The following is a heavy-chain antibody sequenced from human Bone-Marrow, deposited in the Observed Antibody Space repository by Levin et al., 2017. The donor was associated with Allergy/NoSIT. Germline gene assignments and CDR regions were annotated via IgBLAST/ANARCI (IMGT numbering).Heavy chain of an antibody. V-gene: IGHV3-21*01. Sequence: GGSLRLSCAASGFTFSSSAMNWVRQAPGKGLEWVSSIDKSGSYIYYADSVKGRFTISRDNAKNSLYLQMNSLRAEDTAVYYCARRYCSSTNCYALDLWGHGTMVTVSS. D-gene: IGHD2-2*01. CDR2: IDKSGSYI. CDR1: GFTFSSSA. J-gene: IGHJ3*01. CDR3: ARRYCSSTNCYALDL.